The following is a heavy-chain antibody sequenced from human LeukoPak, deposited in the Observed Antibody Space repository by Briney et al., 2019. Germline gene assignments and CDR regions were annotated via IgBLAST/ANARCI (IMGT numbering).Heavy chain of an antibody. J-gene: IGHJ3*02. Sequence: SQTLCLTCAVSGGSISSYYWSWIRQPPGKGLGWIGYISYSGSTTYNPSIKSRVTISVDTSKNQFSLKLSSVTAADTAVYYCARDGRISGYYYYTDAFDIWGQGTMVTVSS. CDR2: ISYSGST. CDR1: GGSISSYY. V-gene: IGHV4-59*01. CDR3: ARDGRISGYYYYTDAFDI. D-gene: IGHD3-22*01.